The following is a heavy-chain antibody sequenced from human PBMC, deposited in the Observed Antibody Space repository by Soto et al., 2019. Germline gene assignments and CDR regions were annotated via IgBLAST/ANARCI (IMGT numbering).Heavy chain of an antibody. CDR3: ARPANTVADHFDL. J-gene: IGHJ4*02. CDR2: IYPSDSDT. D-gene: IGHD4-17*01. Sequence: VASLKISGQVSGYTFTIYWIGWVRQMTGKGLEWMGIIYPSDSDTRYSPSFQGQVTISADQSINTAYLQWDSLKASDTAIYYCARPANTVADHFDLWGQGTPVTVSS. V-gene: IGHV5-51*01. CDR1: GYTFTIYW.